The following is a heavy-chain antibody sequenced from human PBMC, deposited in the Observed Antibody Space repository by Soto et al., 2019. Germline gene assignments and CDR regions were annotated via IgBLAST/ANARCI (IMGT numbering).Heavy chain of an antibody. CDR3: ARAQLLPDDAFDA. CDR2: INGDGSST. Sequence: QPGGSLRLSCAASGFTFSNFWMHWVRQAPGKGPVWVSRINGDGSSTSHAGSVKGRFTISRDNAENTLFLQMSGLRAEDTAVYYCARAQLLPDDAFDAWGRGTVVTVSS. V-gene: IGHV3-74*01. J-gene: IGHJ3*01. CDR1: GFTFSNFW. D-gene: IGHD2-2*01.